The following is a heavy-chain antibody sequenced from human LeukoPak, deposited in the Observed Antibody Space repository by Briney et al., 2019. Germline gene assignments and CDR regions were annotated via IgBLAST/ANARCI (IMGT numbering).Heavy chain of an antibody. CDR2: ISCSGGTT. Sequence: GGSLRLSCAASGFTFSNYSMSWVRQAPGKGLEWFSAISCSGGTTYYADSLRGRFSISRDNSKNTLYLQMNSLRAEDTAVYYCAKLPPAADDYWGQGTLVTVSS. V-gene: IGHV3-23*01. D-gene: IGHD2-2*01. CDR3: AKLPPAADDY. CDR1: GFTFSNYS. J-gene: IGHJ4*02.